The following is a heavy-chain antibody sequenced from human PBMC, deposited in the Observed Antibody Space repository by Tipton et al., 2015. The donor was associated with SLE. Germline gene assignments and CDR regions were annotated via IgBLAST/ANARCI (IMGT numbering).Heavy chain of an antibody. CDR2: INHSGST. D-gene: IGHD3-16*01. J-gene: IGHJ4*02. CDR3: ANYHYDATGSQSVKF. V-gene: IGHV4-34*01. Sequence: TLSLTCAVYGGSFSGYYWSWIRQPPGKGLEWIGEINHSGSTNYNPSLKSRVTISVDTSKNQFSLKLSSLTAADTAVYYCANYHYDATGSQSVKFWGQGALVTVSS. CDR1: GGSFSGYY.